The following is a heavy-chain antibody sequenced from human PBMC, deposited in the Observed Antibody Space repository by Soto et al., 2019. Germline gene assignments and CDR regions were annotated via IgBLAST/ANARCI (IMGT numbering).Heavy chain of an antibody. CDR1: GFSLSTSGVG. V-gene: IGHV2-5*02. CDR3: AHRRDYDILTGYYFGGIFDY. Sequence: QITLKESGPTLVKPTQTLTLTCTFSGFSLSTSGVGVGWIRQPPGKALEWLALIYWDDDKRYSPSLKSRLTITKDTAKNQVVLTMTNMDPVDTATYYCAHRRDYDILTGYYFGGIFDYWGQGTLVTVSS. D-gene: IGHD3-9*01. J-gene: IGHJ4*02. CDR2: IYWDDDK.